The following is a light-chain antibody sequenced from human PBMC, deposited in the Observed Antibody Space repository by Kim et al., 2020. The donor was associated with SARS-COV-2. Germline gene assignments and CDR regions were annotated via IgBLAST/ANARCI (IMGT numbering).Light chain of an antibody. J-gene: IGLJ2*01. V-gene: IGLV2-14*03. CDR2: DVS. CDR3: SSYTGSGTLV. CDR1: SSDVSGYNY. Sequence: QSITMSCTGTSSDVSGYNYVTWYQQYPGKVPKLLIYDVSNRTAGVSNRFSGTKSGNTASLTISGLQAEDEADYYCSSYTGSGTLVFGGGTQLTVL.